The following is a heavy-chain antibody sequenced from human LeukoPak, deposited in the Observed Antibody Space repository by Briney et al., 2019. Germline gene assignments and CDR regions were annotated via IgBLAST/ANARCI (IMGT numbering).Heavy chain of an antibody. Sequence: SVKVSCKASGGTFSSYAISWVRQAPGQGLEWMGRIIPILGIANYAQKFQGRVTITADKSTSTAYIELSSLRSEDTAVYYCARVAALRVGINAFDIWGQGTMVTVSS. CDR3: ARVAALRVGINAFDI. CDR2: IIPILGIA. V-gene: IGHV1-69*04. D-gene: IGHD6-6*01. CDR1: GGTFSSYA. J-gene: IGHJ3*02.